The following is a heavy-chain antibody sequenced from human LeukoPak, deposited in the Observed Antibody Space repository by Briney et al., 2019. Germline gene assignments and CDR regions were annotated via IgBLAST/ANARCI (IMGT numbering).Heavy chain of an antibody. CDR2: IKQDGSEK. D-gene: IGHD2-21*02. CDR3: ARGDYYYYYGMDV. J-gene: IGHJ6*02. V-gene: IGHV3-7*01. Sequence: GGSLRLSCAASGFTFSNYWMSWVRQAPGKGLEWLANIKQDGSEKYYVDSVKGRFTISRDNAKNSLYLQMNSLRAEDTAVYYCARGDYYYYYGMDVWGQGTTVTVSS. CDR1: GFTFSNYW.